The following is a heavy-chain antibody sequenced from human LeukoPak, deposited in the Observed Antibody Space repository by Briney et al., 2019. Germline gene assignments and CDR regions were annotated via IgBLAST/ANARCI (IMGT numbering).Heavy chain of an antibody. J-gene: IGHJ4*02. D-gene: IGHD1-26*01. CDR3: ARARSGSYDYFDY. CDR1: GFTFSIYW. CDR2: IKEDGSEK. V-gene: IGHV3-7*01. Sequence: GGSLSLSCAASGFTFSIYWMTWVRQAPGKGLEWVANIKEDGSEKYYVDSVKGRFTISRDNAKTSLYLQMNSLRVEDTAVYYCARARSGSYDYFDYWGQGTLVTVSS.